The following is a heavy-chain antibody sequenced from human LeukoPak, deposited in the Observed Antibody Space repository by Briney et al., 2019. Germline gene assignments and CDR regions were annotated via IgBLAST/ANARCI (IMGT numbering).Heavy chain of an antibody. CDR3: ARDPRTLIYYDSSGYYGGNWFDP. V-gene: IGHV1-18*01. J-gene: IGHJ5*02. CDR2: ISAYNGNT. CDR1: GYTFTSYG. Sequence: ASVKVSCKASGYTFTSYGISWVRQAPGQGLEWMGWISAYNGNTNYAQKLQGRVTMTTDTSTSTAYMELRSLRSDDTAVCYCARDPRTLIYYDSSGYYGGNWFDPWGQGTLVTVSS. D-gene: IGHD3-22*01.